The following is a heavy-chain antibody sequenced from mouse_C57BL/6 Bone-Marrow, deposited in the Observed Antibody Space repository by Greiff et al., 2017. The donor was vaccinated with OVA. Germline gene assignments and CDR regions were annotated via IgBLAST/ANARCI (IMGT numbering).Heavy chain of an antibody. Sequence: VQLQQSGAELVRPGASVKLSCTASGFNIKDDYMHWVKQRPEQGLEWIGWIDPENGDTEYASKFQGKATITADTSSNTAYLQLSSLTSEDTAVYYCTSTTVVANYYAMDYWGQGTSVTVSS. J-gene: IGHJ4*01. CDR3: TSTTVVANYYAMDY. CDR2: IDPENGDT. V-gene: IGHV14-4*01. D-gene: IGHD1-1*01. CDR1: GFNIKDDY.